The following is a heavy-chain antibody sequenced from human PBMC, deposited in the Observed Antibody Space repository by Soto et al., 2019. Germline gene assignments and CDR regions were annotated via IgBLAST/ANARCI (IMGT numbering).Heavy chain of an antibody. CDR2: IDGSGGAT. D-gene: IGHD3-10*01. V-gene: IGHV3-23*01. CDR1: GFPFGITD. CDR3: AKNSGWFNT. J-gene: IGHJ5*02. Sequence: PGGSLRLSCAASGFPFGITDMSWVRQAPGKGLEWVSTIDGSGGATHYADSVKGRFTISRDNSKNTVFLQMSSLRADDTAVYYCAKNSGWFNTWGQGTLLTVFS.